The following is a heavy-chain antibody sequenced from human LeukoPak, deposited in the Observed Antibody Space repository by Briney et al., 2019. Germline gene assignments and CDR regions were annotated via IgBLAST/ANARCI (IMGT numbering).Heavy chain of an antibody. CDR3: ARSFYDLRDRAFDI. V-gene: IGHV4-39*01. CDR1: GGSISSSSYY. J-gene: IGHJ3*02. CDR2: IYYSGST. Sequence: SDTLSPTCTVSGGSISSSSYYWGWIRQPPGKGLEWIGSIYYSGSTYYNPSLKSRVTISVDTSKNQFSLKLSSVTAADTAVYYCARSFYDLRDRAFDIWGQGTMVTVSS. D-gene: IGHD2/OR15-2a*01.